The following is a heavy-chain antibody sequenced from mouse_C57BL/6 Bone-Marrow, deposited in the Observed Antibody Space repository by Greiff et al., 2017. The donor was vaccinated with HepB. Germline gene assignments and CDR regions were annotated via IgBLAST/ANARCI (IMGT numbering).Heavy chain of an antibody. V-gene: IGHV1-4*01. D-gene: IGHD1-1*01. CDR1: GYTFTSYT. J-gene: IGHJ1*03. CDR3: ERSRDSSYGRYWYFDV. Sequence: QVHVKQSGAELARPGASVKMSCKASGYTFTSYTMHWVKQRPGQGLEWIGYINPSSGYTKYNQKFKDKATLTADKSSSTAYMQLSSLTSEASAVYYGERSRDSSYGRYWYFDVWGTGTTVTVSS. CDR2: INPSSGYT.